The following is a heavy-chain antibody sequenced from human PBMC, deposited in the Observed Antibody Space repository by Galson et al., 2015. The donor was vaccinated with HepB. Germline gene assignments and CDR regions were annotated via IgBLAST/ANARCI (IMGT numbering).Heavy chain of an antibody. CDR1: GGSTSGYY. D-gene: IGHD5-24*01. CDR3: ARQGGYNIYAMDV. V-gene: IGHV4-59*08. CDR2: TYYSGGP. J-gene: IGHJ6*02. Sequence: SLTCTVSGGSTSGYYWSWIRQPPGKGLEWIGYTYYSGGPNYNPSLKSRVAISVETSKNQFSLKLSSVTAADTAVYHCARQGGYNIYAMDVWGQGTTVTVSS.